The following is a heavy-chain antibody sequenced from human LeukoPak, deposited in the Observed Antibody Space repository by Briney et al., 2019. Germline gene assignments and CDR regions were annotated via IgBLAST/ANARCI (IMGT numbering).Heavy chain of an antibody. J-gene: IGHJ6*03. CDR3: ATGSSPRSYYYYYMDV. D-gene: IGHD1-26*01. CDR1: GYTLTELS. CDR2: FDPEDGET. V-gene: IGHV1-24*01. Sequence: ASVKVSCKVSGYTLTELSMHWVRQAPGKGLEWMGGFDPEDGETIYAQKFQGRVTMTEDTSTDTAYMELSSLRSEDTAVYYCATGSSPRSYYYYYMDVWGKGTTVTISS.